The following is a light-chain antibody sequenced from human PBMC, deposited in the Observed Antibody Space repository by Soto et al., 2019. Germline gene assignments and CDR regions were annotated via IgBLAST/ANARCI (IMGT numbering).Light chain of an antibody. CDR2: GAS. Sequence: EMVLTQSPGTLSLSPGERATLSCRASQSVSSSYLAWYQQKPGQAPRLLIYGASSRATGIPDRFSGSGSGTDVTLTISRLEPEDSAVYYCQQYGSSPPYTFGQGTKLESK. J-gene: IGKJ2*01. V-gene: IGKV3-20*01. CDR3: QQYGSSPPYT. CDR1: QSVSSSY.